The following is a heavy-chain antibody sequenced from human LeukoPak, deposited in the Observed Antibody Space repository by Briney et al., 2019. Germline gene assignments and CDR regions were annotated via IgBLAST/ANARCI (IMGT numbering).Heavy chain of an antibody. CDR3: ARGLVIAVADYFGS. Sequence: SETLSLTCGVSGGSISSSNWWTWVRQPPGKGLEWIGEIYHRGRTNYNPSLKSRVTISVDKSKNQFSLKLSSVTAADTAVYYCARGLVIAVADYFGSWGQGRLVTVSS. J-gene: IGHJ4*02. D-gene: IGHD6-19*01. CDR1: GGSISSSNW. V-gene: IGHV4-4*02. CDR2: IYHRGRT.